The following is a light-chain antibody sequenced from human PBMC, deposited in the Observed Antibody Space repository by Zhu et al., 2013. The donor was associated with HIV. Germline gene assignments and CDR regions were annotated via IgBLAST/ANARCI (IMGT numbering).Light chain of an antibody. CDR2: RNN. CDR3: QSYDPTLSGII. CDR1: SSNIGSNY. J-gene: IGLJ2*01. Sequence: QSVLTQPPSASGTPGQRVTISCSGSSSNIGSNYVYWYQQLPGTAPKLLIYRNNQRPSGVPDRFSGSRSGTSASLAITGLQAEDEADYYCQSYDPTLSGIIFGGGTRLTVL. V-gene: IGLV1-47*01.